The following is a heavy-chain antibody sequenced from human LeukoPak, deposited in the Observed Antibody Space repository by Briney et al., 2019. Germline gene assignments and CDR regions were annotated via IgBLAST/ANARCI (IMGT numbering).Heavy chain of an antibody. D-gene: IGHD1-26*01. V-gene: IGHV3-23*01. CDR3: AREIVGLSSFDYFDY. J-gene: IGHJ4*02. Sequence: GGSLRLSCAASGFTLSTYAMSWVRQTPGKGLEWVAATSSSDAGTYHADSVRGRFTISRDNAKNSLYLQMNSLRTEDTAVYYCAREIVGLSSFDYFDYWGQGTLVTVSS. CDR1: GFTLSTYA. CDR2: TSSSDAGT.